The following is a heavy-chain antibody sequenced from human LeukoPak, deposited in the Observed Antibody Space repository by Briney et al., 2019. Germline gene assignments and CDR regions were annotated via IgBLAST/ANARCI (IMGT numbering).Heavy chain of an antibody. J-gene: IGHJ5*02. CDR1: GFTFSSYS. Sequence: PGGSLRLSCAASGFTFSSYSMNWVRQAPGKGLEWVSSISSSSSYIYYADSVKGRFTISRDNAKNSLYLQMNSLRAEDTAVHYCARASGVVIASGGHWFDPWGQGTLVTVSS. CDR3: ARASGVVIASGGHWFDP. V-gene: IGHV3-21*01. D-gene: IGHD2-21*01. CDR2: ISSSSSYI.